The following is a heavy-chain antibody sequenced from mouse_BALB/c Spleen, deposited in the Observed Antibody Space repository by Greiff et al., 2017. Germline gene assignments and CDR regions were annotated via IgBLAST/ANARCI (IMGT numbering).Heavy chain of an antibody. J-gene: IGHJ4*01. D-gene: IGHD2-4*01. V-gene: IGHV5-6-5*01. CDR1: GFTFSSYA. Sequence: EVMLVESGGGLVKPGGSLKLSCAASGFTFSSYAMSWVRQTPEKRLEWVASISSGGSTYYPDSVKGRFTISRDNARNILYLQMSSLRSEDTAMYYCARDTMITTGDAMDYWGQGTSVTVSS. CDR3: ARDTMITTGDAMDY. CDR2: ISSGGST.